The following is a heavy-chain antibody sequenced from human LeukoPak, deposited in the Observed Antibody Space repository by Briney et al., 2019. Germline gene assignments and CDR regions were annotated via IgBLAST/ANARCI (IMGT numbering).Heavy chain of an antibody. CDR1: GYTFDDYG. CDR2: INWNGGST. J-gene: IGHJ4*02. CDR3: ARGMVRGTGYDY. V-gene: IGHV3-20*04. D-gene: IGHD3-10*01. Sequence: GRSLRLSCAASGYTFDDYGMSWVRHAPGKGLEWVSGINWNGGSTGYADSVKGRSTISRDNAKNSLYLQMNSLRAEDTALYYCARGMVRGTGYDYWGQGTLVTVSS.